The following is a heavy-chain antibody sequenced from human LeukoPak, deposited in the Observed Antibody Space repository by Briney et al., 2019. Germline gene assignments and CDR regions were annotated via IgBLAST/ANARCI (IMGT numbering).Heavy chain of an antibody. Sequence: GASVKVSCKASGYTFTNYVMHWVRQAPGQRLEWMGWINAGNGNTKYSQEFQGRVTITRDTSATTAYMELSSLRSEDTAVYYCARELWFGSLGYFDYWGQGTLVTVSS. V-gene: IGHV1-3*03. J-gene: IGHJ4*02. CDR1: GYTFTNYV. CDR2: INAGNGNT. D-gene: IGHD3-10*01. CDR3: ARELWFGSLGYFDY.